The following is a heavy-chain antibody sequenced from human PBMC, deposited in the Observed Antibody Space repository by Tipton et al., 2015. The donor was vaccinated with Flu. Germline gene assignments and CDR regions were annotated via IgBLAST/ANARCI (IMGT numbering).Heavy chain of an antibody. J-gene: IGHJ3*01. V-gene: IGHV5-51*01. Sequence: QLVQSGGEVKKPGESLKISCKLSGQTFSDFWIGWARQMPGKGLEWMGIIYPGDSKTIYRPSFQGLVTISVDKSIDTAYLQWSSLKASDTAVYYCARGDSFGVWGQGTLVTVSS. CDR2: IYPGDSKT. CDR3: ARGDSFGV. CDR1: GQTFSDFW.